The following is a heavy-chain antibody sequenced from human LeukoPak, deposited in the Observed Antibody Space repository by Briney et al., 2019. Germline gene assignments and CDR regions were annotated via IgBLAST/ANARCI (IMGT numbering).Heavy chain of an antibody. V-gene: IGHV3-7*01. J-gene: IGHJ4*02. CDR3: AREGR. Sequence: LGGSLRLSCAAPGFTFRSYWMSWLRQAPGKGPEWVANIKEDGSVKNYADSVEGRFTISRDNAKNSLSLQMNSLRAEDTAVYYCAREGRWGQGTLVTVSS. CDR2: IKEDGSVK. CDR1: GFTFRSYW.